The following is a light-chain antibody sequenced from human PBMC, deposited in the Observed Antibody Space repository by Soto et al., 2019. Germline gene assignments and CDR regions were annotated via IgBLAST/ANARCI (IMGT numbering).Light chain of an antibody. V-gene: IGKV4-1*01. CDR1: QSVLYSSNNKNY. CDR2: WAS. Sequence: DIVMTQSPDSLAVSLGERATINCKSSQSVLYSSNNKNYLAWYQQKPGQPPKLLIYWASTRESGVPDRFSGSGSRTDFTLTISSLQAEDVAVYYCQQYYSTPQTFGQGTKV. J-gene: IGKJ1*01. CDR3: QQYYSTPQT.